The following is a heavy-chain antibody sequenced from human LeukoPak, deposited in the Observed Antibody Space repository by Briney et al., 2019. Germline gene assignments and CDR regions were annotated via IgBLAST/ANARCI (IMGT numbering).Heavy chain of an antibody. Sequence: SETLSLTCTVSGGSISNYQWSWIREPPGKGLEWIGYTYYTGSTSYNPSLKSRVTISLDTSKNQFSLRLSSVTAADTAVYYCARGPDDFDYWGPGSLVTVSS. J-gene: IGHJ4*02. CDR3: ARGPDDFDY. CDR1: GGSISNYQ. D-gene: IGHD5-24*01. V-gene: IGHV4-59*12. CDR2: TYYTGST.